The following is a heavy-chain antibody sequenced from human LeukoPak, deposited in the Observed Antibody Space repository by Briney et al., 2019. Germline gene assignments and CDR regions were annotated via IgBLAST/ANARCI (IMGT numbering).Heavy chain of an antibody. Sequence: PSQTLSLTCTVSGGSISSGSYYWSWIRQPAGKGLEWIGRIYTSGSTNYNPSLKSRVTISVDTSKNQFSLKLSSATAADTAVYYCARVAYWGNGGYYYYYYMDVWGKGTTVTVSS. D-gene: IGHD2-8*02. CDR2: IYTSGST. V-gene: IGHV4-61*02. J-gene: IGHJ6*03. CDR1: GGSISSGSYY. CDR3: ARVAYWGNGGYYYYYYMDV.